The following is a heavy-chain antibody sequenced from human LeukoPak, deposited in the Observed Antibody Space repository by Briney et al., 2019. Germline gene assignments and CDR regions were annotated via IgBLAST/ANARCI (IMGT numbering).Heavy chain of an antibody. CDR1: GGSISSSSYY. D-gene: IGHD5-12*01. Sequence: SETLSLTCTVSGGSISSSSYYWSWIRQPPGKGLEWIGEINHSGSTNYNPSLKSRVTISVDTSKNQFSLKLSSVTAADTAVYYCARAGERWLHFSWFDPWGQGTLVTVSS. CDR3: ARAGERWLHFSWFDP. V-gene: IGHV4-39*07. J-gene: IGHJ5*02. CDR2: INHSGST.